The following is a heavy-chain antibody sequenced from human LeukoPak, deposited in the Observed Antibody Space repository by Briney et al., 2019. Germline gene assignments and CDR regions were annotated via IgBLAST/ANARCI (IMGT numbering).Heavy chain of an antibody. J-gene: IGHJ4*02. D-gene: IGHD5-18*01. CDR1: GFTVSSNY. V-gene: IGHV3-53*05. Sequence: PGGSLRLSCAASGFTVSSNYMNWVRQAPGKGLEWVSIIYSGGDTYYADSVKGRFTISRGNSKNTLYLQMNSLRPEDTAVYYCARDTNTAMDYWGQGTLVTVSS. CDR2: IYSGGDT. CDR3: ARDTNTAMDY.